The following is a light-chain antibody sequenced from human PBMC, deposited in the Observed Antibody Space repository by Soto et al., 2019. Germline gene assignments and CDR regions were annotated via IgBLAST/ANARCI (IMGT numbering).Light chain of an antibody. J-gene: IGKJ5*01. CDR1: QSVSSY. V-gene: IGKV3-11*01. CDR3: QQRSNWPPIT. CDR2: DAS. Sequence: EIVFIQYTATLSLSPGERATLSCRASQSVSSYLAWYQQKPGQAPRLLIYDASNRATGIPARFSGSGSGTDFTLTISSLEPEDFAVYYCQQRSNWPPITFGQGTRLEIK.